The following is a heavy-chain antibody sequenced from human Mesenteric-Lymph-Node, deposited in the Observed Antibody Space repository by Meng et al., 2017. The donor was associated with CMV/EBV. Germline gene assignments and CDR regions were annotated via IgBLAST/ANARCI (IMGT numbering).Heavy chain of an antibody. V-gene: IGHV3-21*01. D-gene: IGHD3-3*01. CDR3: ARDGDYDFLSGYSSIDY. CDR2: ISSSSSHI. Sequence: GESLKISCAASGFTFSYYSMNWVRQAPGKGLEWVSSISSSSSHIYYADSVKGRFTISRDNAKNSMYLQMNSLRAEDTAVYYCARDGDYDFLSGYSSIDYWGQGTLVTVSS. CDR1: GFTFSYYS. J-gene: IGHJ4*02.